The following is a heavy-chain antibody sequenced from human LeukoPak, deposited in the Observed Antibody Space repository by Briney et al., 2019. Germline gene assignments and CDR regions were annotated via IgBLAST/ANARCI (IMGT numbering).Heavy chain of an antibody. Sequence: SETLSLTCTVSGGSISSSSYYWGWIRQPPGKGLECIGSIYYSGSTYYNPSLKSRVTISVDTSKNQFSLKLSSVTAADTAVYYCARLEALRYFDWPRWYFDYWGQGTLVTVSS. CDR1: GGSISSSSYY. V-gene: IGHV4-39*01. J-gene: IGHJ4*02. D-gene: IGHD3-9*01. CDR2: IYYSGST. CDR3: ARLEALRYFDWPRWYFDY.